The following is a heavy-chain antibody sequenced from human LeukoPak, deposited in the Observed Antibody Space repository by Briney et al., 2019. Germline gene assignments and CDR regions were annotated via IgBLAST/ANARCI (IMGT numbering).Heavy chain of an antibody. CDR2: ISWNSGSI. CDR1: GFTFDDYA. CDR3: ARGIAAAGTSPFDY. V-gene: IGHV3-9*01. J-gene: IGHJ4*02. Sequence: PGRSLRLSCAASGFTFDDYAMHWVRQAPGKGLEWVSGISWNSGSIGYADSVKGRFTISRDNAKNSLYLQMNSLRAEDTAVYYCARGIAAAGTSPFDYWGQGTLVTVSS. D-gene: IGHD6-13*01.